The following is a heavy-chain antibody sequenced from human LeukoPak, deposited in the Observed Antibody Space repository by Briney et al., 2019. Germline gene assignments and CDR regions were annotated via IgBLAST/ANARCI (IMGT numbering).Heavy chain of an antibody. CDR3: ARDGRRTYYYGSGSDNWFDP. CDR1: GFTFSSYW. V-gene: IGHV3-74*01. Sequence: GGSLRLSCAASGFTFSSYWMHWVRQAPGKGLEWVSRINSDGSSTSYEDSVKGRFTISRDNAKNTLYLQMNSLRAEDTAVYYCARDGRRTYYYGSGSDNWFDPWGQGTLVTVSS. D-gene: IGHD3-10*01. CDR2: INSDGSST. J-gene: IGHJ5*02.